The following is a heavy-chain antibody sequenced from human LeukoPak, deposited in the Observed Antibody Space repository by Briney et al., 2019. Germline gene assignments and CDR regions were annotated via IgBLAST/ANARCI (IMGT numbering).Heavy chain of an antibody. J-gene: IGHJ5*02. CDR3: ARSSLTGGWFDP. Sequence: SETLSLTCTVSSASISTYYWSWIRQPPGKGLEWIGYIIDTGSTNYKPSLKTRLTMSVDVSKNQISLKLSSVTAADTAVYYCARSSLTGGWFDPWGQGTLVTVSS. CDR2: IIDTGST. V-gene: IGHV4-59*01. CDR1: SASISTYY. D-gene: IGHD7-27*01.